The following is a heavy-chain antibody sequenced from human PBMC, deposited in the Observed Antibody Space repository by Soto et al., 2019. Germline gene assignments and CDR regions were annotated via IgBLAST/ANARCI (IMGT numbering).Heavy chain of an antibody. V-gene: IGHV3-30-3*01. D-gene: IGHD1-26*01. CDR2: ISYDGSNK. CDR3: ARDGFGYRGSYRGDFDY. CDR1: GFTFSSYA. Sequence: GGSLRLSCAASGFTFSSYAMHWVRQAPGKGLEWVAVISYDGSNKYYADSVKGRFTISRDNSKNTLYLQMNSLRAEDTAVYYCARDGFGYRGSYRGDFDYWGQGTLVTVSS. J-gene: IGHJ4*02.